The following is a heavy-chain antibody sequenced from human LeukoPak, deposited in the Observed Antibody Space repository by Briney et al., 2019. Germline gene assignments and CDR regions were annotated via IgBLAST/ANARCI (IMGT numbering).Heavy chain of an antibody. V-gene: IGHV3-23*01. CDR3: AKKALEYCSGGSCYYPFDY. CDR1: GFTFSSYA. CDR2: ISGSGGST. Sequence: GGSLRLSCAASGFTFSSYAMNWVRQAPGKRLEWVSGISGSGGSTYYADSVKGRFAISRDNSKNTLYLQMNSLRAEDTAVYYCAKKALEYCSGGSCYYPFDYWGQGTLVTVSS. J-gene: IGHJ4*02. D-gene: IGHD2-15*01.